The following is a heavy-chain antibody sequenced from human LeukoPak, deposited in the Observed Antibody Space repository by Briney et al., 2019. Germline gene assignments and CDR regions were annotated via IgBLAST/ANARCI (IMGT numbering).Heavy chain of an antibody. V-gene: IGHV4-39*01. CDR3: ARQEFGHFDY. Sequence: SETLSLTCTVSGGSISSSSYSWGWIRQPPGKGLEWIGSIYYSGSTYYNPSLKSRVTISVDTSKNQFSLKLSSVTAADTAVYYCARQEFGHFDYWGQGTLVTVSS. D-gene: IGHD3-10*01. J-gene: IGHJ4*02. CDR2: IYYSGST. CDR1: GGSISSSSYS.